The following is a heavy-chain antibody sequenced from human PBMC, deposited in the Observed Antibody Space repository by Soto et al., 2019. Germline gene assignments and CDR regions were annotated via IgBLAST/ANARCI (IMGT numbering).Heavy chain of an antibody. V-gene: IGHV1-69*13. CDR3: ASVNSGSYYVPNAFDI. CDR1: GGTFSSYA. CDR2: IIPIFGTA. Sequence: SVKVSCKASGGTFSSYAISWVRQAPGQGLEWMGGIIPIFGTANYAQKFQGRVTITADESTSTAYMELSSLRSEDTAVYYCASVNSGSYYVPNAFDIWGQGTMVTVS. D-gene: IGHD1-26*01. J-gene: IGHJ3*02.